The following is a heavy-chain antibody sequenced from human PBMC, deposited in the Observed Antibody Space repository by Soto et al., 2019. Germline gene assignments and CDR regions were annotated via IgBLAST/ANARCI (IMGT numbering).Heavy chain of an antibody. J-gene: IGHJ4*02. CDR3: ARVAGYSSGWLVY. D-gene: IGHD6-19*01. Sequence: GASVKVSCKASGYTFTGYYMHWVRQAPGQGLEWMGWINPNSGGTNYAQKFQGWVTMTRDTSISTAYMELSRLRSDDTAVYYCARVAGYSSGWLVYWGQGTLVTVS. CDR2: INPNSGGT. CDR1: GYTFTGYY. V-gene: IGHV1-2*04.